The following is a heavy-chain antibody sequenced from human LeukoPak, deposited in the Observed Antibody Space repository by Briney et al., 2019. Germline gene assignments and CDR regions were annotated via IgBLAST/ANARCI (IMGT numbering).Heavy chain of an antibody. J-gene: IGHJ3*02. CDR3: ARDYEMNAFDI. CDR1: GFTFSSYG. Sequence: PGGSLRLSCAASGFTFSSYGMTWVRQAPGKGLEWVSYISSSGSTIYYADSVKGRFTISRDNAKNSLYLQMNSLRAEDTAVYYCARDYEMNAFDIWGQGTMVTVSS. V-gene: IGHV3-48*04. CDR2: ISSSGSTI. D-gene: IGHD3-3*01.